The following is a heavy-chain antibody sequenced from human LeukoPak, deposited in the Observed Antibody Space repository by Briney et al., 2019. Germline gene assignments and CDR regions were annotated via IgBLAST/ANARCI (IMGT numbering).Heavy chain of an antibody. Sequence: SETLSLTCTVSGDSISSSNYYWGWIRQPPGKGLEWIGSISYRGNTYYSSSLKSRVTISADMSKNQFSLRLSSMTAADRAVYYCARGQLALYYYNGMDVWGQGTTVTVSS. CDR1: GDSISSSNYY. V-gene: IGHV4-39*01. D-gene: IGHD1-1*01. CDR2: ISYRGNT. CDR3: ARGQLALYYYNGMDV. J-gene: IGHJ6*02.